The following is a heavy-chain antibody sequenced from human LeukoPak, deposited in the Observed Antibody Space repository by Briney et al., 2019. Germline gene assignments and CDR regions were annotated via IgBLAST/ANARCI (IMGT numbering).Heavy chain of an antibody. D-gene: IGHD3-22*01. CDR1: GFTFSSYN. V-gene: IGHV3-21*06. J-gene: IGHJ4*02. Sequence: GGSLRFSCAASGFTFSSYNMNWVRQAPGTGLEWVSSISTSASYKFYADSVKGRFTIPRDNAKNSLYLQMNSLRAEDTAVYYCARDLESYNSGGYYFVSWGQGTLVTVSS. CDR2: ISTSASYK. CDR3: ARDLESYNSGGYYFVS.